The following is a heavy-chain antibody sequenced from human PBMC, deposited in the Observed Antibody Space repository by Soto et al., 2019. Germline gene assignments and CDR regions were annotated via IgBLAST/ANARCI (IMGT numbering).Heavy chain of an antibody. Sequence: EVQLVESGGGLVQPGRSLRLSCGASGFTFNDHAMHWVRQAPGKGLEWVSGISWNSGSVGYADSVKGRFTISRDNAKNSVYLQMSSLRAEDTVLYYCAKDSGGGVGLFDYWGQGTLVTVSS. CDR1: GFTFNDHA. J-gene: IGHJ4*02. V-gene: IGHV3-9*01. CDR2: ISWNSGSV. CDR3: AKDSGGGVGLFDY. D-gene: IGHD3-16*01.